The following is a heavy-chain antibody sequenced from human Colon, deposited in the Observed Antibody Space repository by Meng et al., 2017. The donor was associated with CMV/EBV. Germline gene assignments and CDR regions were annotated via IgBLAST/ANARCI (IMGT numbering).Heavy chain of an antibody. D-gene: IGHD5-12*01. CDR2: VYWNDDI. CDR3: AHGGSGYDFGAGGFDY. J-gene: IGHJ4*02. Sequence: SGSTLVKPTQTGTLTCSFSGFCLTTIGLSVGWIRQPPGKALEWLALVYWNDDIRYNPSLKSRLSVTKYTSKNQVVLRVTNMAPMDSGTYFCAHGGSGYDFGAGGFDYWGQGALVTVSS. CDR1: GFCLTTIGLS. V-gene: IGHV2-5*01.